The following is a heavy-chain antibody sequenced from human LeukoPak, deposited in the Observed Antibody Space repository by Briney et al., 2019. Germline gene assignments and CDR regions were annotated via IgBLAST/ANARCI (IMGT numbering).Heavy chain of an antibody. J-gene: IGHJ6*02. CDR2: IKQDGSEK. CDR3: ARVRITMVRGHYGMDV. Sequence: GGSLRLSCAASGFTFSSYWMSWVRQAPGKGLEWVANIKQDGSEKYYVDSMKGRFTISRDNAKNSLYLQMNSLRAEDTAVYYCARVRITMVRGHYGMDVWGQGTTVTVSS. CDR1: GFTFSSYW. D-gene: IGHD3-10*01. V-gene: IGHV3-7*01.